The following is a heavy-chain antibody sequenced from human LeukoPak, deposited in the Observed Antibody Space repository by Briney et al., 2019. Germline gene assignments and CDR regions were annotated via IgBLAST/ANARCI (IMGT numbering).Heavy chain of an antibody. V-gene: IGHV3-48*03. D-gene: IGHD6-13*01. CDR1: GFTFSSYE. J-gene: IGHJ1*01. Sequence: PGGSLRLSCAASGFTFSSYEMNWVRQAPGRGLEWVSYISSSGSTIYYADSVKGRFTISRDNSKNTVYLQMNSLRAEDTAVYFCAGSPKYSSSWYEYFQHWGQGTLVTVSS. CDR3: AGSPKYSSSWYEYFQH. CDR2: ISSSGSTI.